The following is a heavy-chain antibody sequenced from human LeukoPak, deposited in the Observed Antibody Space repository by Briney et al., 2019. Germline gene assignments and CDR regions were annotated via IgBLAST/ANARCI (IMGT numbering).Heavy chain of an antibody. CDR2: HYSGSTT. Sequence: GGSLRLSCAASGFAVTANYMNWVRQAPGKGLEWVSVHYSGSTTYYADSVRGRFTISRDNSKNTLYLKMNSLRVEDTAVYYCARLPAYYYGMDVWGQGTTVTVSS. V-gene: IGHV3-66*04. J-gene: IGHJ6*02. CDR1: GFAVTANY. CDR3: ARLPAYYYGMDV.